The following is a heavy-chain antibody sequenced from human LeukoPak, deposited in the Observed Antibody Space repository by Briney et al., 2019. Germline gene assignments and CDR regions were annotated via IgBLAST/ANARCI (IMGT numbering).Heavy chain of an antibody. Sequence: QSGGSLRLSCATSGFTFSSYWMTWVRQAPGKGLEWVANIKQDGSEKYYVDSVKGRFTISRDNAKNSLFLQMDSLRAEETAVYYCARSGWLVPFDYWRQGTLVTVSS. V-gene: IGHV3-7*05. CDR1: GFTFSSYW. CDR3: ARSGWLVPFDY. J-gene: IGHJ4*02. D-gene: IGHD6-19*01. CDR2: IKQDGSEK.